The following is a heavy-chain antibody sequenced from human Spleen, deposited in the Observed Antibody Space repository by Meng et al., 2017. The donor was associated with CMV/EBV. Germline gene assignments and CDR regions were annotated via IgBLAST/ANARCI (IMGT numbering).Heavy chain of an antibody. D-gene: IGHD3-16*01. CDR2: ITDSGDRT. J-gene: IGHJ4*02. CDR3: ARDFNWGGDF. V-gene: IGHV3-23*01. CDR1: KFTFTTYD. Sequence: LQLGGGLVKPVGALRLSCAASKFTFTTYDMNWFRQAPGKGLEWVSSITDSGDRTDYAASVKGRFTISRDNFENTLYLQMNNLRIEDTAVYYCARDFNWGGDFWGQGTLVTVSS.